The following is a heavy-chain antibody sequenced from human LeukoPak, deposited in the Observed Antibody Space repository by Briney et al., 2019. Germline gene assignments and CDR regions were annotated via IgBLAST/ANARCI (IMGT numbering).Heavy chain of an antibody. CDR1: GFTFSSYW. CDR2: INSDGSST. V-gene: IGHV3-74*01. J-gene: IGHJ4*02. CDR3: ARDGSAALGLPAAIYYFDY. Sequence: GGSLRLSCAASGFTFSSYWMHWVRQAPGKGLVWVSRINSDGSSTSYADSVKGRYTISRDNAKNTLYLQMNSLRAEDTAVYYCARDGSAALGLPAAIYYFDYWGQGTLVTVSS. D-gene: IGHD2-2*01.